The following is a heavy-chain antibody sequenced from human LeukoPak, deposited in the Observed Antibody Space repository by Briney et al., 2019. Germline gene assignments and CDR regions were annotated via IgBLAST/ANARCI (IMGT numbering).Heavy chain of an antibody. D-gene: IGHD3-22*01. J-gene: IGHJ4*02. CDR1: GFTFSDTW. V-gene: IGHV3-15*01. CDR3: TADTFESSRYSHDY. CDR2: IKRKVDDETK. Sequence: GGSLRLSCVTSGFTFSDTWMSWVRQAPGKGLEWVGRIKRKVDDETKNYAAPVRGRFTISRDDSNNTVYLKMDSLRTEDTAVYYCTADTFESSRYSHDYWGQGTLVTVSS.